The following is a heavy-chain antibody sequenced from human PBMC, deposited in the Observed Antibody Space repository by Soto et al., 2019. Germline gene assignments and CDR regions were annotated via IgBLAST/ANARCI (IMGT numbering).Heavy chain of an antibody. CDR3: ARHIHNRGIEYYFDS. V-gene: IGHV4-39*01. CDR1: GGSITSSGSA. J-gene: IGHJ4*02. Sequence: QLQLQESGPGLVKPSETLSLTCNASGGSITSSGSAWGWIRQSPGKGLEWIGTIDYSGNIYSIPSLKSRITIAVDTSKNQISLKLRSVTPADAAVYYCARHIHNRGIEYYFDSWGQGTLVTVSS. CDR2: IDYSGNI. D-gene: IGHD3-16*02.